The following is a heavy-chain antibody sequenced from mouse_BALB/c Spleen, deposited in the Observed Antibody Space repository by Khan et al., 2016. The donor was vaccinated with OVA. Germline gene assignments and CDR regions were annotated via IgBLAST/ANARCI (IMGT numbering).Heavy chain of an antibody. CDR2: INPSTGYT. D-gene: IGHD2-2*01. V-gene: IGHV1-7*01. CDR1: GYTFTDYW. J-gene: IGHJ3*01. Sequence: QVQLKQSGAELAKPGASVKMSCKASGYTFTDYWIHWVKKRPGPGLEWIGYINPSTGYTEYNHKFKDKATLSADKSSSTAYMQLSSLTSEDSAVYYCARGGYGSLAYWGQGTLVTVSA. CDR3: ARGGYGSLAY.